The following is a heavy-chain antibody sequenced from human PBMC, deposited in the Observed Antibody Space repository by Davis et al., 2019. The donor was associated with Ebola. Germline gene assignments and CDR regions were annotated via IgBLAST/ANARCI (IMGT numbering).Heavy chain of an antibody. Sequence: PGGSLRLSCAASGFTFSSYAMHWVRQAPGKGLEWVAVISYDGSNKYYADSVKGRFTISRDNSMNTLYLQMNSLRAEDTAVYYCARENRNEYYDSSGYHYYYYYGMDVWGQGTTVTVSS. D-gene: IGHD3-22*01. V-gene: IGHV3-30-3*01. CDR1: GFTFSSYA. CDR2: ISYDGSNK. J-gene: IGHJ6*02. CDR3: ARENRNEYYDSSGYHYYYYYGMDV.